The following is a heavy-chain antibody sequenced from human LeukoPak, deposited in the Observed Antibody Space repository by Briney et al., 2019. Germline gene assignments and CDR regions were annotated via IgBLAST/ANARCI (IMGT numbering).Heavy chain of an antibody. CDR3: ARGGYYGSGNDFRFDP. J-gene: IGHJ5*02. CDR1: GGSISSYY. D-gene: IGHD3-10*01. Sequence: SETLSLTCTVSGGSISSYYWSWIRQPPGKGLEWIGYIYYSGSTNYKPSLKSRVTISVDTSKNQFSLKLSFVTAADTAVYYCARGGYYGSGNDFRFDPWGQGTLVTVSS. V-gene: IGHV4-59*01. CDR2: IYYSGST.